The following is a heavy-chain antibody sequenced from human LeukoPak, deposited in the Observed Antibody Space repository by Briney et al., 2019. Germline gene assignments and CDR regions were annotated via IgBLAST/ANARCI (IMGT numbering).Heavy chain of an antibody. V-gene: IGHV3-48*03. J-gene: IGHJ6*02. Sequence: PGGSLRLSCAASGFTFSSYEMNWVRQAPGKGLEWVSYISSSGSTIYYADSVKGRFTISRDNAKNSLYLQMNSLRAEDTAVYYCARGVRGVSSHYYGMDVWGQETTVTVSS. CDR2: ISSSGSTI. CDR3: ARGVRGVSSHYYGMDV. D-gene: IGHD3-10*02. CDR1: GFTFSSYE.